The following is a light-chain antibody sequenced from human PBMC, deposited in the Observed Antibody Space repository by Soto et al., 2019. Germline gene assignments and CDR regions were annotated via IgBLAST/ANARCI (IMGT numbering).Light chain of an antibody. V-gene: IGKV1-5*03. CDR3: QQYESSAPYT. CDR2: QAS. Sequence: DIQMTQSPSTLSASVGDKVTITCRASQSISSRLAWFLQKPGKAPKVLIYQASSLENGVPSRFSGSGSGTEFTLTISSLQPDDSATYYCQQYESSAPYTFGQGTKLEIK. J-gene: IGKJ2*01. CDR1: QSISSR.